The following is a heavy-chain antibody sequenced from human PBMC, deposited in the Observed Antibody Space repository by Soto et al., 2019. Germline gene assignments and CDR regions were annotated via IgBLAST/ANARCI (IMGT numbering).Heavy chain of an antibody. J-gene: IGHJ1*01. D-gene: IGHD1-26*01. V-gene: IGHV3-53*01. CDR3: ANDGSARSFQH. CDR2: LDSGGST. CDR1: GFIVSSNY. Sequence: VGSLRLSCVASGFIVSSNYMSWVRQAPGKGLEWVTLLDSGGSTFYADSVKGRFTISRDKSKNTLYLQMNSLRAEDTAVYFCANDGSARSFQHWGQGTLVTVSS.